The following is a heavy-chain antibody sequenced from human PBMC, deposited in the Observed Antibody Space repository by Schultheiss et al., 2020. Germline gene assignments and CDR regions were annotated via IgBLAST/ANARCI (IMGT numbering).Heavy chain of an antibody. V-gene: IGHV3-23*01. CDR1: GFTFSSYA. Sequence: GSLRLPCAASGFTFSSYAMSWVRQAPGKGLEWVSAISGSGGSTYYADSVKGRFTISRDNSKNTLYLQMNSLRAEDTAVYYCAKAAMPYDYIWGSPDYYYYYMDVWGKGTTVTVSS. CDR2: ISGSGGST. CDR3: AKAAMPYDYIWGSPDYYYYYMDV. J-gene: IGHJ6*03. D-gene: IGHD3-16*01.